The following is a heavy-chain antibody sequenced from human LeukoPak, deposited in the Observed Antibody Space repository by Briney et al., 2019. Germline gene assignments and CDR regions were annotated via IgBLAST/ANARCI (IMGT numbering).Heavy chain of an antibody. Sequence: GGSLRLSCAASGFTFSSCGMHWVRQAPGKGLEWVAFIRYDINTKSYAESVRGRFTISRDNSKNTLYLQMNSLRAEDTAVYYCASDTRVMFPGSARPKADKRYYYYGMDVWGQGTTVTVSS. CDR3: ASDTRVMFPGSARPKADKRYYYYGMDV. CDR2: IRYDINTK. CDR1: GFTFSSCG. D-gene: IGHD3-16*01. V-gene: IGHV3-30*12. J-gene: IGHJ6*02.